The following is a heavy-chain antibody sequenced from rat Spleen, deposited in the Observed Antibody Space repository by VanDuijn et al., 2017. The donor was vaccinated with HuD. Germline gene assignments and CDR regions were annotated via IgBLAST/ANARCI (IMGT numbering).Heavy chain of an antibody. CDR1: GFSLTNYH. Sequence: QVQLKESGPGLVQPSQTLSLTCTVSGFSLTNYHVYWVRQPPGKGLEWMGVMRSDGDTSYNSALQSRLSISRDTTNSQIFLKMSSLKTEDTATYYCVRDRDNWYFDFWGPGIMVTVSS. V-gene: IGHV2-32*01. CDR2: MRSDGDT. CDR3: VRDRDNWYFDF. D-gene: IGHD4-2*01. J-gene: IGHJ1*01.